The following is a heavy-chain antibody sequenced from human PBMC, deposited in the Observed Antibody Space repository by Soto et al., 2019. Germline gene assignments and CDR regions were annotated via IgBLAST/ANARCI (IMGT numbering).Heavy chain of an antibody. CDR3: AKRMSGNSIQYYFDY. CDR1: GFTFSSYA. J-gene: IGHJ4*02. CDR2: ISGSGGST. D-gene: IGHD3-3*01. Sequence: GGSLRLSCAASGFTFSSYAMSWVRQAPGKGLEWVSAISGSGGSTYYADSVKGRFTISRDNSKNTLYLQMNSLRAEDTAVYYCAKRMSGNSIQYYFDYWGQGTLVTVSS. V-gene: IGHV3-23*01.